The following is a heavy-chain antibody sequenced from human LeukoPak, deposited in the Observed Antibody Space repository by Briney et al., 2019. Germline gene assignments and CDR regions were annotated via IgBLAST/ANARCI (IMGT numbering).Heavy chain of an antibody. Sequence: GGSLRLSCAASGFTFSSYDMHWVRQATGKGLEWVSAIGTAGDTYYPGSVKGRFTISRDNSKNTLYLQMNSLTAVDTAVYYCAKDRYSSASLLANNPFDYWGQGTLVTVSS. V-gene: IGHV3-13*01. D-gene: IGHD6-25*01. J-gene: IGHJ4*02. CDR3: AKDRYSSASLLANNPFDY. CDR1: GFTFSSYD. CDR2: IGTAGDT.